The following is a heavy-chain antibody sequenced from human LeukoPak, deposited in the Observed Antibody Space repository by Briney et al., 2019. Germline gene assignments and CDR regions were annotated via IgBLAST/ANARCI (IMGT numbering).Heavy chain of an antibody. CDR3: ARLYYYDSSGYGY. D-gene: IGHD3-22*01. Sequence: GASVKVSCKASGGTFSSYAISWVRQAPGQWLEWMGGIIPIFGIANYAQKFQGRVTITADKSTSTAYMELSSLRSEDTAVYYCARLYYYDSSGYGYWGQGTLVTVSS. V-gene: IGHV1-69*10. CDR2: IIPIFGIA. CDR1: GGTFSSYA. J-gene: IGHJ4*02.